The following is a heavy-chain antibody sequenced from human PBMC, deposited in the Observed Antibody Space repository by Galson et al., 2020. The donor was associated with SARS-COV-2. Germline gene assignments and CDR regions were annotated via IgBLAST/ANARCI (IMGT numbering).Heavy chain of an antibody. CDR2: INPNSGGT. CDR3: ARARAEGIVGNYYYYGMDV. CDR1: GYTFTGYY. J-gene: IGHJ6*02. D-gene: IGHD1-26*01. V-gene: IGHV1-2*04. Sequence: ASVKVSCKASGYTFTGYYMHWVRQAPGQGLEWMGWINPNSGGTNYAQKFQGWVTMTRDTSISTAYMELSRLRSDDTAVYYCARARAEGIVGNYYYYGMDVWGQGTTVTVSS.